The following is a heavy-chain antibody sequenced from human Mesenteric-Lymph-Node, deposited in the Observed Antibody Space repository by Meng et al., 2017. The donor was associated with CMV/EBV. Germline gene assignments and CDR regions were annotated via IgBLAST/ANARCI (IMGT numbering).Heavy chain of an antibody. V-gene: IGHV4-34*01. Sequence: YWTWIRQPPGKGLEWIGESINHSGSTNSNPSLKSRVTISVDTSKNQFSLNLSSVTAADTAVYYCARDYYGSGSSPRTPQQLYNWFDPWGQGTLVTVSS. J-gene: IGHJ5*02. CDR3: ARDYYGSGSSPRTPQQLYNWFDP. CDR2: SINHSGST. CDR1: Y. D-gene: IGHD3-10*01.